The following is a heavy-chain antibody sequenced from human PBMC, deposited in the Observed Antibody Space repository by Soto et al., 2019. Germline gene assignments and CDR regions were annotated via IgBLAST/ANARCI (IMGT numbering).Heavy chain of an antibody. Sequence: GGSLRLSGAASGFRFDSYSMTWVRQAPGKGLEWVSTITGNGAITYHAASVKDRFTISRDNSKNTLYLQINSLRAEDTAMYFCAQWTYCGGDCYFHLLGLGTLVTVSS. V-gene: IGHV3-23*01. CDR1: GFRFDSYS. D-gene: IGHD2-21*02. J-gene: IGHJ1*01. CDR2: ITGNGAIT. CDR3: AQWTYCGGDCYFHL.